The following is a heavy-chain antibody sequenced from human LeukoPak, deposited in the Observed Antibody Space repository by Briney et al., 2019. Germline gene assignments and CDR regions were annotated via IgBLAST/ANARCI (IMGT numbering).Heavy chain of an antibody. V-gene: IGHV1-24*01. Sequence: GASVKVSCKVSGYTLTELSMHWVRQAPGKGLEWMGGFDPEDGETIYARKFQGRVTMTEDTSTDTAYMELRSLRSEDTAVYYCATRAYSGRYEVQWGQGTLVTVSS. D-gene: IGHD3-10*01. CDR1: GYTLTELS. CDR2: FDPEDGET. J-gene: IGHJ4*02. CDR3: ATRAYSGRYEVQ.